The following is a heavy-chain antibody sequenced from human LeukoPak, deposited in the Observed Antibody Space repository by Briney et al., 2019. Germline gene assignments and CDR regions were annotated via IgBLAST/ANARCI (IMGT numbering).Heavy chain of an antibody. Sequence: GESLKISCAASGFTFSSYAISWVRQAAGKGLEWVSDISGSGGSTYYSDSVKGRFTISRDNSKNTLYLQMNSLRAEDRDIYYCAKSIGVVAATMFDYWGQGTLVTVSS. D-gene: IGHD2-15*01. V-gene: IGHV3-23*01. CDR2: ISGSGGST. CDR3: AKSIGVVAATMFDY. CDR1: GFTFSSYA. J-gene: IGHJ4*02.